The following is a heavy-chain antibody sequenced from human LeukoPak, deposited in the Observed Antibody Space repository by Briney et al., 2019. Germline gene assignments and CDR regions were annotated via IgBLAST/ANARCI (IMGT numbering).Heavy chain of an antibody. D-gene: IGHD3-22*01. Sequence: ASVKVSCNASGYTFTGYYMHWVRQAPGQGLEWMGWINPNSGGTNYAQKFQGRVTMTRDTSISTAYMELSRLRSDDTAVYYCARDRPSNYYDSSGYTYWGQGTLVTVSS. CDR3: ARDRPSNYYDSSGYTY. V-gene: IGHV1-2*02. J-gene: IGHJ4*02. CDR2: INPNSGGT. CDR1: GYTFTGYY.